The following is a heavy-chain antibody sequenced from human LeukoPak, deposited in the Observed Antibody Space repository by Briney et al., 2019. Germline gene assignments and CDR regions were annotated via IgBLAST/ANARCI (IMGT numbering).Heavy chain of an antibody. V-gene: IGHV3-48*01. Sequence: GGSLRLSCAASGFTFSSYGMHWVRQAPGKGLEWVSYISSSGSTIYYADSVKGRFTISRDNSENTLDLQMNSLRGEDTAVYYCAKIGAGATLRPHAFDGWGQGTMVIVSS. CDR2: ISSSGSTI. D-gene: IGHD1-26*01. CDR1: GFTFSSYG. J-gene: IGHJ3*01. CDR3: AKIGAGATLRPHAFDG.